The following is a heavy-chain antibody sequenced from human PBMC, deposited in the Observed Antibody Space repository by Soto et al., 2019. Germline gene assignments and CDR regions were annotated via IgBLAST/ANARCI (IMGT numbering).Heavy chain of an antibody. CDR1: GGSISSYY. V-gene: IGHV4-59*01. Sequence: SETLSLTCTVSGGSISSYYWSWIRQPPGKGLEWIGYIYYSGSTNYNPSLKSRVTISVDTSKNQFSLKLSSVTAADTAVYYCARDLGEYGSGSYPKYYYYYSGMDVWGQGTTVTVSX. CDR3: ARDLGEYGSGSYPKYYYYYSGMDV. D-gene: IGHD3-10*01. CDR2: IYYSGST. J-gene: IGHJ6*02.